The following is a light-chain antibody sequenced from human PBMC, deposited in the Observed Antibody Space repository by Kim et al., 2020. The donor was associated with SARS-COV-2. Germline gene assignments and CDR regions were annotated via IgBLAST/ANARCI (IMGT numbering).Light chain of an antibody. CDR3: MQGRHPIT. V-gene: IGKV2-30*01. J-gene: IGKJ5*01. CDR2: KVS. CDR1: QSLVYSDGNTY. Sequence: DVVMTQSPLSLPVTLGQPASISCRSSQSLVYSDGNTYLNWFQQRPGQSPRRLIYKVSNRDSGVPDRFSGSGSGTDFTLKISRVEAEYVGVYYCMQGRHPITFGQGTRLEI.